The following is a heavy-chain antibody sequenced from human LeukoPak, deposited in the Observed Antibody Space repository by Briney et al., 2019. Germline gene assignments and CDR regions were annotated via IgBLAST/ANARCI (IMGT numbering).Heavy chain of an antibody. CDR3: AKSLGFEGGEVDY. CDR2: MNPNSGNP. V-gene: IGHV1-8*03. J-gene: IGHJ4*02. D-gene: IGHD3-10*01. CDR1: GYTFTSYD. Sequence: ASVKVSCKASGYTFTSYDINWVRQATGQGLEWMGWMNPNSGNPGYAQKFQGRVTITRNTSLSTAYMQLSSLRSEDTAVYYCAKSLGFEGGEVDYWGQGTLVTVSS.